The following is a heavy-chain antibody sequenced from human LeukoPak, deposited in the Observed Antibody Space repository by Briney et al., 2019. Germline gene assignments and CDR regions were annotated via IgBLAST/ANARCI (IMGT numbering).Heavy chain of an antibody. D-gene: IGHD3-10*01. CDR1: GGTFSSYA. V-gene: IGHV1-69*13. CDR2: IIPIFGTA. J-gene: IGHJ4*02. CDR3: ARGRLVRGVIEFDY. Sequence: GASVKVSCKASGGTFSSYAISWVRQAPGQGLEWMGGIIPIFGTANYAQKFQGRDTITADESTSTAYMELSSLRSEDTAVYYCARGRLVRGVIEFDYWGQGTLVTVSS.